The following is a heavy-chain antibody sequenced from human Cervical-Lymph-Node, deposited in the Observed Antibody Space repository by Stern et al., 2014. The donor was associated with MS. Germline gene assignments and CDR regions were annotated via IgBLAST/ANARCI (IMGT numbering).Heavy chain of an antibody. CDR3: ARGPIAVDDYYFDY. J-gene: IGHJ4*02. D-gene: IGHD6-19*01. V-gene: IGHV1-8*01. CDR1: GYTFTSYD. CDR2: INPNRGNT. Sequence: QVQLVQSGAEVKKPGASVKVSCKASGYTFTSYDINWVRQATGQGLEWLGWINPNRGNTGYAQKFQGRVAMTRDTSISTAYMELSSLRSEDTAVYYCARGPIAVDDYYFDYWGQGTLVTVSS.